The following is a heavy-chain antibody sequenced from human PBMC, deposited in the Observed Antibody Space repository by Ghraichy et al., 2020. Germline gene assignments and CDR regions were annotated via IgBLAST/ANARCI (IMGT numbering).Heavy chain of an antibody. CDR2: IYHSGST. J-gene: IGHJ4*02. CDR1: GSSITSDYH. V-gene: IGHV4-38-2*02. D-gene: IGHD2-2*02. Sequence: SETLSLTCTVSGSSITSDYHWGWIRQPPGKGLEWIGSIYHSGSTYYNPSLKSRVTISVDTSKNHFSLKVSSVTAADTAVYHCARGTLYGSGEHFDYWGQGALVTVSS. CDR3: ARGTLYGSGEHFDY.